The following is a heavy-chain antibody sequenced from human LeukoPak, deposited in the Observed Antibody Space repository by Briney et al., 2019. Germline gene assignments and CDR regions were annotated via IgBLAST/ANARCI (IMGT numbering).Heavy chain of an antibody. Sequence: GGSLRLSCAASGFSVSTNFMMNWVRQAPGKGLEWVSVIYSGGSTYYADSVKGRFSISRDNSKNTLYLQMNGLRAEDTAVYYCARGVTHYADHNWLDPWGQGTLVTVSS. J-gene: IGHJ5*02. CDR2: IYSGGST. V-gene: IGHV3-53*01. D-gene: IGHD4-17*01. CDR1: GFSVSTNF. CDR3: ARGVTHYADHNWLDP.